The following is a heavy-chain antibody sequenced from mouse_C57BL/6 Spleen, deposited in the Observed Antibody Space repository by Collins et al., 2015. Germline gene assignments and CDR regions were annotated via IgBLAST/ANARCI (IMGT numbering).Heavy chain of an antibody. CDR2: IFPGSGST. CDR3: ASYYGKNWYFDV. CDR1: GYTFTDYY. Sequence: QVQLQQSGPELVKPGASVKISCKASGYTFTDYYINWVKQRPGQGLEWIGWIFPGSGSTYYNEKFKGKATLTVDKSSSTAHMLLSSLTSEDSAVYFCASYYGKNWYFDVWGTGTTVTVSS. V-gene: IGHV1-75*01. D-gene: IGHD1-1*01. J-gene: IGHJ1*03.